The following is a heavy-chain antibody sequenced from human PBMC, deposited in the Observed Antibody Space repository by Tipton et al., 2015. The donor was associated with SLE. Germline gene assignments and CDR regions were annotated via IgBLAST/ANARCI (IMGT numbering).Heavy chain of an antibody. CDR2: IKQDGSEK. CDR3: ARHFGSSWPNWYFDL. D-gene: IGHD6-13*01. J-gene: IGHJ2*01. V-gene: IGHV3-7*01. Sequence: GSLRLSCAASGFIFSMHTMTWVRQAPGKGLEWVANIKQDGSEKYYVDSVKGRFTISRDNAKNSLYLQMNSLRAEDTAVYYCARHFGSSWPNWYFDLWGRGTLVTVSS. CDR1: GFIFSMHT.